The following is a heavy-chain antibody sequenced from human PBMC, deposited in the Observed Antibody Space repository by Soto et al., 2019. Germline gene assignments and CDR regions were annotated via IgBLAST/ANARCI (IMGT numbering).Heavy chain of an antibody. CDR2: ISGSGSFT. CDR3: AKIPTGSGSSKFDY. CDR1: GFTFRTYA. J-gene: IGHJ4*02. Sequence: QPGGSLRLSCAASGFTFRTYAMNWVRQAPGKGLEWISAISGSGSFTHYADPVRGRFTISRDNSQNQLYLQMNNLRGDDTAMYYCAKIPTGSGSSKFDYWGQGIQVTVSS. D-gene: IGHD3-10*01. V-gene: IGHV3-23*01.